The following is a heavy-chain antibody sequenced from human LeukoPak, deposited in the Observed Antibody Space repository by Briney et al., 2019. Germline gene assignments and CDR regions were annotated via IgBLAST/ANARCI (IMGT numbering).Heavy chain of an antibody. CDR3: ARSLYSSSWYGKAFDY. Sequence: GGSLRLSCAASGFTFSSYEMNWVRQAPGKGLEWVSYISSSGSTIYYADSVKGRFTISRDNAKNSLYLQMNSLRAEDTAVYYCARSLYSSSWYGKAFDYRGQGTLVTVSS. CDR2: ISSSGSTI. CDR1: GFTFSSYE. D-gene: IGHD6-13*01. J-gene: IGHJ4*02. V-gene: IGHV3-48*03.